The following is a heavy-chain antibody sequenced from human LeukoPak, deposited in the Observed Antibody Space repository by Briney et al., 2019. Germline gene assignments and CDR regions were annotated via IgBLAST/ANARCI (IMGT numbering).Heavy chain of an antibody. CDR3: LRDNMGTGDS. D-gene: IGHD7-27*01. V-gene: IGHV3-64D*09. CDR2: ITSDGSTT. CDR1: GFKFSTYA. Sequence: PGGSLRLSCPASGFKFSTYAMHWVRQAPGKGLEYVSSITSDGSTTYYADSLKGRFTMSRDNAKNTLSLQMSSLRPEDTAVYYCLRDNMGTGDSWGQGTLVTVSS. J-gene: IGHJ4*02.